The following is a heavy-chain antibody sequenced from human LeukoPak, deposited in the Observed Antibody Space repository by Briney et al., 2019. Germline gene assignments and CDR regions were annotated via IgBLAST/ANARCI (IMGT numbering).Heavy chain of an antibody. J-gene: IGHJ4*02. CDR2: IYTSGST. D-gene: IGHD3-22*01. CDR3: ARDRSTMIVVAPPKYYFDY. CDR1: GGSISSGSYY. V-gene: IGHV4-61*02. Sequence: SQTLSLTCTVSGGSISSGSYYWSWIRQPAGKGLEWIGRIYTSGSTNYNPSLKSRVTISVDTSKNQFSLKLSSVTAADTAVYYCARDRSTMIVVAPPKYYFDYWGQGTLVTVSS.